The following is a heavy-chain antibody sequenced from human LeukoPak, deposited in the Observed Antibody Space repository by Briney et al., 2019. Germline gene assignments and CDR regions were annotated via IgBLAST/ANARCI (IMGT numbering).Heavy chain of an antibody. Sequence: GASVKVSCKVSGYTLTELSMHWVRQAPGKGLEWMGGFDPEDGETIYAQKFQGRVTMTEDTSTDTAYMELSSLRSEDTAVYYCATDGGAYCGGDCYLYDAFDIWGQGQWSPSLQ. CDR1: GYTLTELS. CDR3: ATDGGAYCGGDCYLYDAFDI. J-gene: IGHJ3*02. D-gene: IGHD2-21*01. V-gene: IGHV1-24*01. CDR2: FDPEDGET.